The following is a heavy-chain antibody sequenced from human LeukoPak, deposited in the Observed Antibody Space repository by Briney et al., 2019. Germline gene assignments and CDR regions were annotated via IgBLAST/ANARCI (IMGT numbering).Heavy chain of an antibody. J-gene: IGHJ4*02. CDR2: INHSGST. CDR3: ARGPTIAVAVGFDY. D-gene: IGHD6-19*01. CDR1: GGSFSGYY. Sequence: SETLSLTCAVSGGSFSGYYWSWLRQPPGKGLEWIGEINHSGSTNYNPSLKSRVTISVDTSKNQFSLKLSSVTAADTAVYYCARGPTIAVAVGFDYWGQGTLVTVSS. V-gene: IGHV4-34*01.